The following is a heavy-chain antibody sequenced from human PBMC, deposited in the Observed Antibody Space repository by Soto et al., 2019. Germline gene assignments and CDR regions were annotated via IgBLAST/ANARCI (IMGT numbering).Heavy chain of an antibody. CDR1: GYTFTSYD. CDR2: MNPNSGNT. V-gene: IGHV1-8*01. CDR3: ARERSSGAFDI. D-gene: IGHD1-26*01. Sequence: QVQLVQSGAEVKKPGASVKVSCKTSGYTFTSYDINWVRQATGQGLEWMGWMNPNSGNTAYAQKFQGRVTMTRNTTISTAYRELSILRSEDPAVYYCARERSSGAFDIWGQGTMVTVSS. J-gene: IGHJ3*02.